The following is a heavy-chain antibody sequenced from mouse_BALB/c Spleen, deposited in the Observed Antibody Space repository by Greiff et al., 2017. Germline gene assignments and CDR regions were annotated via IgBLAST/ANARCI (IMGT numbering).Heavy chain of an antibody. CDR1: GYSITSSYY. V-gene: IGHV3-6*02. J-gene: IGHJ1*01. D-gene: IGHD1-1*01. Sequence: EVQLQESGPGLVKPSQSLSLTCSVTGYSITSSYYWNWIRQFPGNKLEWMGYISYDGSNNYNPSLKNRISITRDTSKNQFFLKLNSVTTEDTATYYCARVGYYGTRYFDVWGAGTTVTVSS. CDR2: ISYDGSN. CDR3: ARVGYYGTRYFDV.